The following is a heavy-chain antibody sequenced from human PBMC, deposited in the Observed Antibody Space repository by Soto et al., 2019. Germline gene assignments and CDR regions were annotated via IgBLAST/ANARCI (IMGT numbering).Heavy chain of an antibody. CDR2: IYYSGST. D-gene: IGHD5-18*01. J-gene: IGHJ4*02. Sequence: EPLSLNGTVSGGCMSSSSDSWGWIRQPPGKGLEWIGSIYYSGSTSYNPSLNSRVTISVDRSKNQFSLKLSSVTAADTAVYYCDRALDDTAMFPIFDYWGQGTLGTVSS. V-gene: IGHV4-39*07. CDR1: GGCMSSSSDS. CDR3: DRALDDTAMFPIFDY.